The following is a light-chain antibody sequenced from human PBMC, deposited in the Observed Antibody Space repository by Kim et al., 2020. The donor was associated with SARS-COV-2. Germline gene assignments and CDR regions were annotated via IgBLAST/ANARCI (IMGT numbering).Light chain of an antibody. J-gene: IGLJ2*01. Sequence: SYELTQPPSVSVAPGQTASLSCSGQKMGNKFVSWYQQKPGQSPVLVIYQDNKRPSGIPERFSGSNSGNIATLTISGTQAVDEADYYCQAWDTGTVVFGGGTKLTVL. CDR2: QDN. CDR1: KMGNKF. CDR3: QAWDTGTVV. V-gene: IGLV3-1*01.